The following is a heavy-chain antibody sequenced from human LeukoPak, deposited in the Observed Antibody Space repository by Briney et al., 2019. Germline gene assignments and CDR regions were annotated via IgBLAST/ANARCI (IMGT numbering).Heavy chain of an antibody. CDR1: GFTFGAYA. CDR3: AKCSGSSCYSSGAFDN. D-gene: IGHD2-15*01. CDR2: ISGSADAT. V-gene: IGHV3-23*01. J-gene: IGHJ4*02. Sequence: GGSLRLSCAVSGFTFGAYAMSWVRQPPGKGLEWVSGISGSADATWYADTVKGRFTISRDNSKNTVNVQMNSLRPEDTAVYYCAKCSGSSCYSSGAFDNWGQGNLVTVSS.